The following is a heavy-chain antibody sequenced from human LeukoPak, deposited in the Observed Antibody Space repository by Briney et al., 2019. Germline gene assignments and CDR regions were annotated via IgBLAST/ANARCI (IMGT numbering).Heavy chain of an antibody. CDR2: IYTSGST. Sequence: SETLSLTCTVSGGSISSYYWSWIRQPAGKGLEWIGRIYTSGSTNYNPSLKSRVTMSVDTSKNQFSLKLSSVTAADTAVYYCARDARSGWYEGGGFDYWGQGTLVTVSS. CDR1: GGSISSYY. CDR3: ARDARSGWYEGGGFDY. V-gene: IGHV4-4*07. J-gene: IGHJ4*02. D-gene: IGHD6-19*01.